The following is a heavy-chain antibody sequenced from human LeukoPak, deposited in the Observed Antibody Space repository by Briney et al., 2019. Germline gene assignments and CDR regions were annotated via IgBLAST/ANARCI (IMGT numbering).Heavy chain of an antibody. J-gene: IGHJ4*02. V-gene: IGHV3-43*02. CDR1: GFTIDDYA. CDR3: AKDIGRSRNYLDY. CDR2: ISGDGGST. D-gene: IGHD3-10*01. Sequence: TGGSLRLSCAASGFTIDDYAMHWVRQAPGKGLEWVSLISGDGGSTYYADSVKGRFTISRDNSKNSLYLQMNSLRTEDSALYYCAKDIGRSRNYLDYWGQGTLVTVSS.